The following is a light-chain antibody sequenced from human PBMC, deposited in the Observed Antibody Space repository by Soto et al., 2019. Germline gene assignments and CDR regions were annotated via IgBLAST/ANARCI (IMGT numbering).Light chain of an antibody. J-gene: IGKJ1*01. CDR1: QTISNY. CDR2: RSS. Sequence: DIQMTQSPSTLSASVGDRVTITCWASQTISNYLTWYQQRPGKAPKLLIYRSSILQNGVPSRFSGSGSGTEFTLTISSLQPDDFATYYCQQYYSYATFGQGTRVEI. V-gene: IGKV1-5*03. CDR3: QQYYSYAT.